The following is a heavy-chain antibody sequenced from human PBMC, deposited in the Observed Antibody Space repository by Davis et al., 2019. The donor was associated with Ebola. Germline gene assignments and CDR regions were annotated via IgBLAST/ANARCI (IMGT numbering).Heavy chain of an antibody. V-gene: IGHV3-73*01. J-gene: IGHJ6*02. CDR3: TSRYNWNALYYYGMDV. CDR2: IRSKANSYAT. D-gene: IGHD1-1*01. Sequence: GESLKISCAASGFTFSGSAMHWVRQASGKGLEWVGRIRSKANSYATAYAASVKGRFTISRDDSKNTAYLQMNSLKTEDTAVYYCTSRYNWNALYYYGMDVWGQGTTVTVSS. CDR1: GFTFSGSA.